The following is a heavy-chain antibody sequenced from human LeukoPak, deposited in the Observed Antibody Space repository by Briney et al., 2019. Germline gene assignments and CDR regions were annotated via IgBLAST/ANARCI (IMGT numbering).Heavy chain of an antibody. CDR3: ARALTRNWFDP. CDR2: IYHSGST. J-gene: IGHJ5*02. D-gene: IGHD3-9*01. CDR1: TGSIISDGHY. V-gene: IGHV4-31*03. Sequence: SQTQSLTCTLSTGSIISDGHYNTWIRHHPENGLELIGFIYHSGSTYPNPSLKSRVDISMDTSKNQFSLSLTSVTAADTAIYFCARALTRNWFDPWGQGTLVTVSS.